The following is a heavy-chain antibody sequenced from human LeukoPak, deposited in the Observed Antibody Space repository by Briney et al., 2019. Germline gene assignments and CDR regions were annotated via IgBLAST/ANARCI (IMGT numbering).Heavy chain of an antibody. CDR3: ASNPDTYYDILTGYPILGD. V-gene: IGHV4-39*07. D-gene: IGHD3-9*01. CDR2: IYYSGST. CDR1: GGSMSSSRYY. Sequence: SETLSLTCTVSGGSMSSSRYYWGWIRQPPGKGLEWIGTIYYSGSTYYNPSLNSRVTISVDTSKNQFSLKLSSVTAADTAVYYCASNPDTYYDILTGYPILGDWGQGTLVTVSS. J-gene: IGHJ4*02.